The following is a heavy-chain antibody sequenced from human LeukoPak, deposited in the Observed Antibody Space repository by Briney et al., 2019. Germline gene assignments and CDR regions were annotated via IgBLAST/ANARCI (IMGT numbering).Heavy chain of an antibody. J-gene: IGHJ5*02. D-gene: IGHD3-10*01. CDR3: ARDLWFGELLSYNWFDP. CDR2: FYTSGST. Sequence: PSETLSLACTVSGDSISSYYGSWLRRPAGKGLEGLGRFYTSGSTNYNPSLKSRVTMSVDTSKNQFSLKLSSVTAADTAVYYCARDLWFGELLSYNWFDPWGQGTLVTVSS. V-gene: IGHV4-4*07. CDR1: GDSISSYY.